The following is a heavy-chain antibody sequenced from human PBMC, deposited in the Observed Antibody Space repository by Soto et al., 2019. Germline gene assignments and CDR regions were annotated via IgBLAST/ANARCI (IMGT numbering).Heavy chain of an antibody. Sequence: GGSLRLSCTASGFTFGDYAMSWFRQAPGKGLEWVGFIRSKAYGGTTEYAASVKGRFTISRDDSKSIAYLQMNSLKTEDTAVYYCTSSTLYGDYVGWFDPWGQGTLVTVSS. CDR3: TSSTLYGDYVGWFDP. CDR2: IRSKAYGGTT. V-gene: IGHV3-49*03. D-gene: IGHD4-17*01. CDR1: GFTFGDYA. J-gene: IGHJ5*02.